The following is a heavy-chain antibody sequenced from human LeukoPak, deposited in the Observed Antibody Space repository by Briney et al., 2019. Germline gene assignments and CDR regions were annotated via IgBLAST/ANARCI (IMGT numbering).Heavy chain of an antibody. CDR2: INHSGST. CDR1: GGSFSGYY. V-gene: IGHV4-34*01. D-gene: IGHD6-13*01. CDR3: ARRYSSGWFNWFDP. J-gene: IGHJ5*02. Sequence: SETLSLTCAVYGGSFSGYYWSWIRQPPGKGLEWIGEINHSGSTNYNPSLKSRVTISVDTSKNQFSLKLSSVTAADTAVYYCARRYSSGWFNWFDPWGQGTLVTVSS.